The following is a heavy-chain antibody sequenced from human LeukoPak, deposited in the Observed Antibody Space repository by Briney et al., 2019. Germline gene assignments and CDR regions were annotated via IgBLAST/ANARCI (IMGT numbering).Heavy chain of an antibody. Sequence: SETLSLTCTVSGASITRYFWNWILQPPGKELEWIGYISSGGSTNYNPSLKSRVTISIDTSKNQFSLKLTSATAADTAVYYCARGDDYKSTLFDYWGQGTLVTVSS. D-gene: IGHD5-12*01. J-gene: IGHJ4*02. CDR3: ARGDDYKSTLFDY. V-gene: IGHV4-59*01. CDR1: GASITRYF. CDR2: ISSGGST.